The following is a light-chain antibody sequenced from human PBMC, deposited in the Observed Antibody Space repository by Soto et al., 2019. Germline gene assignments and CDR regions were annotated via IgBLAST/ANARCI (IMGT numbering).Light chain of an antibody. CDR3: QQYNRYSLT. J-gene: IGKJ5*01. CDR1: QSISSY. CDR2: AAS. V-gene: IGKV1-39*01. Sequence: DIQMTQSPSSLSASVGDRVTITCRASQSISSYLNWYQQKPGKAPKLLIYAASSLQSGVPSRFSGSGSGTDFTLTISSLQPEDFATYYCQQYNRYSLTFGQGTRLEIK.